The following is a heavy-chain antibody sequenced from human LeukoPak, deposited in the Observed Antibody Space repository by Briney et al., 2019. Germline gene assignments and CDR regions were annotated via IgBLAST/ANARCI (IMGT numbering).Heavy chain of an antibody. Sequence: SETLSLTCAVYGGSFSGYYWSWIRQPPGKGLEWIGEINHSGSTNYNPSLKSRVTISVDTSKNQFSLKLSSVTAADTAIYYCARGHRDYYDRNWFDPWGQGTLVTVSS. V-gene: IGHV4-34*01. D-gene: IGHD3-22*01. CDR2: INHSGST. J-gene: IGHJ5*02. CDR3: ARGHRDYYDRNWFDP. CDR1: GGSFSGYY.